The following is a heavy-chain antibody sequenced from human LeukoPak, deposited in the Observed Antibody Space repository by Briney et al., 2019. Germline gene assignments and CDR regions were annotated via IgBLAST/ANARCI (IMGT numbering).Heavy chain of an antibody. Sequence: PGGSLRLSCAASGFTFSSYWMHWVRQAPGKGLVWVSRINSDGSSTRYADSVKGRFTISRDNAKNTLYLQMNSLRAEDTAVYYCARDPYSGGYGAYYYYYMDVWGKGTTVTVSS. V-gene: IGHV3-74*01. CDR1: GFTFSSYW. D-gene: IGHD6-19*01. CDR3: ARDPYSGGYGAYYYYYMDV. CDR2: INSDGSST. J-gene: IGHJ6*03.